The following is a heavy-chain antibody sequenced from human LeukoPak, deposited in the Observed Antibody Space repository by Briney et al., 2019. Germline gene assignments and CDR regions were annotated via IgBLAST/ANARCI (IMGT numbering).Heavy chain of an antibody. D-gene: IGHD3-22*01. Sequence: GSLRLSCAASEFSVGSNYMTWVRQALGKGLEWVSAISGSGGSTYYADSVKGRFTISRDNSKNTLYLQMNSLRAEDTAVYYCAKLLYYYDSSQPYWGQGTLVTVSS. V-gene: IGHV3-23*01. CDR3: AKLLYYYDSSQPY. J-gene: IGHJ4*02. CDR1: EFSVGSNY. CDR2: ISGSGGST.